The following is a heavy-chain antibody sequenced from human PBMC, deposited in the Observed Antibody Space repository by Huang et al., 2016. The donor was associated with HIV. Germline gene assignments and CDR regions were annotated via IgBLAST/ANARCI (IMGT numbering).Heavy chain of an antibody. V-gene: IGHV1-8*01. D-gene: IGHD2-15*01. CDR2: MNPNRGNT. CDR1: GYTFSNYD. Sequence: QVQLVQSGAEVKKPGASVKVSCKASGYTFSNYDINWVRQAPGQGLEWVGWMNPNRGNTGDARKFQGRVTMTRSTSISTAYMELSRLRFEDTAVYYCATLPPVNYGRSGGRVRDYWGQGSLVTVSS. CDR3: ATLPPVNYGRSGGRVRDY. J-gene: IGHJ4*02.